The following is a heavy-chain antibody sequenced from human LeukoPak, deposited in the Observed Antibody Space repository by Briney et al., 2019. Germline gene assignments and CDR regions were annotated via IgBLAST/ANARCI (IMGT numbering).Heavy chain of an antibody. Sequence: SSETLSLTCAVYGGSFRGYYWSWIRQPPGKGLEWIGEINHSGSTNYNPSLKGRVTISVDTSKNQFSLKLSSVTAADTAVYYGARGGTSDYYDSSGNDFDYWGQGTLVTVSS. CDR3: ARGGTSDYYDSSGNDFDY. D-gene: IGHD3-22*01. CDR2: INHSGST. CDR1: GGSFRGYY. J-gene: IGHJ4*02. V-gene: IGHV4-34*01.